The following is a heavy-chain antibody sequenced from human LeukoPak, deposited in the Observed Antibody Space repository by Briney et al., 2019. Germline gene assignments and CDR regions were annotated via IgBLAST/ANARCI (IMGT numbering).Heavy chain of an antibody. CDR1: GGTFSSYA. Sequence: ASVKVSCKASGGTFSSYAISWVRQAPGQGLEWMGGIIPIFGTANYAQKFQGRVTITADESTSTAYMELSSLRSEDTAVYYCARGVFGEFDDDYWGQGTLVTVSS. V-gene: IGHV1-69*13. CDR2: IIPIFGTA. CDR3: ARGVFGEFDDDY. D-gene: IGHD3-10*02. J-gene: IGHJ4*02.